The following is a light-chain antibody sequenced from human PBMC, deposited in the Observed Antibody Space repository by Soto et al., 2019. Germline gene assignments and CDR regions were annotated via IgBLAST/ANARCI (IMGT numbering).Light chain of an antibody. Sequence: EIVLTQSPGTLSLSPGERATLSCRASQSVSSSYLAWYQQQPGQASRLLIYGASSRATGIPDRFSGSGSGKDFTLTISRLEPEDFAVYYCQQYGSSFTFGPGTKVDIK. J-gene: IGKJ3*01. CDR1: QSVSSSY. CDR2: GAS. CDR3: QQYGSSFT. V-gene: IGKV3-20*01.